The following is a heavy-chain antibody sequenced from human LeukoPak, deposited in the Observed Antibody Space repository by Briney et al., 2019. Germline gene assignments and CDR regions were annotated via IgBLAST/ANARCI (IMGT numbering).Heavy chain of an antibody. V-gene: IGHV4-31*03. Sequence: SETLSLTCTVSGGSIGSGDYYWTWIRQHPGKGLEWIGYIYYSGSIYYNPSLKSRVTISADTSKNQFSLKMSSVTAADTAAYYCARDYCSGGSCYWLDPWGQGTLLTVSS. CDR3: ARDYCSGGSCYWLDP. J-gene: IGHJ5*02. D-gene: IGHD2-15*01. CDR2: IYYSGSI. CDR1: GGSIGSGDYY.